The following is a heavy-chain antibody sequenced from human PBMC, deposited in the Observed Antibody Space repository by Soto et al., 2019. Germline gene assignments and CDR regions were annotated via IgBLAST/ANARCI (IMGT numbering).Heavy chain of an antibody. V-gene: IGHV1-69*13. J-gene: IGHJ3*02. CDR2: IIPIFGTA. Sequence: SVKVSCKASGGTFSSYAISWVRQAPGQGLEWMGGIIPIFGTANYAQKFQGRVTITADESTSTAYMELSSLRSEDTAVYYCARDQYYYDSSGPRPFDIWGQGTMVTVSS. CDR1: GGTFSSYA. D-gene: IGHD3-22*01. CDR3: ARDQYYYDSSGPRPFDI.